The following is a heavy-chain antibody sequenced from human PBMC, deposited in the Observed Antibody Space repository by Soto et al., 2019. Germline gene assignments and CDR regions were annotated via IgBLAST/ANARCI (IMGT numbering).Heavy chain of an antibody. CDR2: ISGSGGST. CDR1: GFTFSSYA. J-gene: IGHJ4*02. CDR3: AKDVLWSGWWVSAYFDY. Sequence: EVQLLESGGGLVQPGGSLRLSCAASGFTFSSYAMSWVRQAPGKGLEWVSAISGSGGSTYYADSVKGRFTISRDNSKNTLYLQMNSLRAEDTAVYYCAKDVLWSGWWVSAYFDYWGQGTLVTVSS. V-gene: IGHV3-23*01. D-gene: IGHD2-15*01.